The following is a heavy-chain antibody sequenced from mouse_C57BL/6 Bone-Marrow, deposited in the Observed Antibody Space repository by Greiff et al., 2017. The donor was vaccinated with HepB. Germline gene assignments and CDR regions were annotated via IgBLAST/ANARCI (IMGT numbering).Heavy chain of an antibody. CDR1: GYTFTSYW. Sequence: QVQLQHPGAELVKPGASVKLSCKASGYTFTSYWMHWVKQRPGQGLEWIGMIHPNSGSTNYNEKFKSKATLTVDKSSSTAYMQLSSLTSEDSAVYYCARVYTYYFDYWGQGTTLTVSS. CDR2: IHPNSGST. J-gene: IGHJ2*01. V-gene: IGHV1-64*01. CDR3: ARVYTYYFDY. D-gene: IGHD2-1*01.